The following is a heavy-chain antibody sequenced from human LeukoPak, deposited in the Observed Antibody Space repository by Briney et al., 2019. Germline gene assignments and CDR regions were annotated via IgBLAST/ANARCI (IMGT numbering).Heavy chain of an antibody. CDR2: IWYDGSNK. CDR1: GFTFSSYG. V-gene: IGHV3-33*01. CDR3: ARAYSSGWSNWFDP. Sequence: GGSLRLSCAASGFTFSSYGMHWVRQAPGKGLEWVAVIWYDGSNKYYADSVKGRFNISRDNSKNTLYLQMNSLRAKDTAVYYCARAYSSGWSNWFDPWGQGTLVTVSS. J-gene: IGHJ5*02. D-gene: IGHD6-19*01.